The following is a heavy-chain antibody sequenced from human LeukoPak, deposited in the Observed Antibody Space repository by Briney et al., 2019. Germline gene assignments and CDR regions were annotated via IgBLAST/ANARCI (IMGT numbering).Heavy chain of an antibody. CDR1: GFTFSSYS. V-gene: IGHV3-23*01. Sequence: GGSLRLSCAASGFTFSSYSMNWVRQAPGKGLEWVSAISGSGGRTYYADSVKGRFTISRDNSKSTLYLQMNSLRAGDTAIYYCAKDHYDNWFDPWGQGTLVTVSS. CDR2: ISGSGGRT. J-gene: IGHJ5*02. D-gene: IGHD3-16*01. CDR3: AKDHYDNWFDP.